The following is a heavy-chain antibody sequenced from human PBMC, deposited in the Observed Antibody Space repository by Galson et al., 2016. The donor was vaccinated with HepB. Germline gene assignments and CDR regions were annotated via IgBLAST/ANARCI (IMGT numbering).Heavy chain of an antibody. CDR3: AKDHGCSYGYLAY. J-gene: IGHJ4*02. D-gene: IGHD5-18*01. V-gene: IGHV3-30*18. CDR1: GFTLSTYG. CDR2: ISYDGSNK. Sequence: SLRLSCAASGFTLSTYGMHWVRQAPGKGLDWVAVISYDGSNKYYADSVKGRFTISRDNSKNTLYLQMNSLRAEDTAVYYCAKDHGCSYGYLAYWGQGTLVTVSS.